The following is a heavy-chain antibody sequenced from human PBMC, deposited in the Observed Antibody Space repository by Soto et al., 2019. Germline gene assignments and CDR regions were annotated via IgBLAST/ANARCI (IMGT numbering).Heavy chain of an antibody. CDR3: ARRERAAGTDWWFDP. Sequence: SETVAHTYTLSGGSIRSRDYQRAWIRQPPGQGLEWIGSIYDSGRTFYNSSLKSRLTISGDTSKNQFSLKLSSVTAADTAVYYCARRERAAGTDWWFDPWGQG. J-gene: IGHJ5*02. CDR1: GGSIRSRDYQ. V-gene: IGHV4-39*01. CDR2: IYDSGRT. D-gene: IGHD6-13*01.